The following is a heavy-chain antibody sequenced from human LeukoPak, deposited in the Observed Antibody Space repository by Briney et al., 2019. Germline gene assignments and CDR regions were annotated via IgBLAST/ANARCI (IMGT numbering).Heavy chain of an antibody. CDR1: GFTFSSYS. CDR2: ISSSSSYI. D-gene: IGHD4-17*01. Sequence: GSLRLSCAASGFTFSSYSMNWVRQAPGKGLEWVSSISSSSSYIYYADSVMGRFTISRDNAKNSLYLQMNSLRAEDTAVYYCARDVESATVTPSPTGGNYWGQGTLVTVSS. J-gene: IGHJ4*02. CDR3: ARDVESATVTPSPTGGNY. V-gene: IGHV3-21*01.